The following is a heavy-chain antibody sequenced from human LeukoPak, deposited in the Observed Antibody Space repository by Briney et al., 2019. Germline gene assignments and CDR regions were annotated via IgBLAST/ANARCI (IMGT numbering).Heavy chain of an antibody. J-gene: IGHJ4*02. D-gene: IGHD3-22*01. CDR3: ATSFHDRSAVRGSLYFFVF. CDR1: GCSISSYY. V-gene: IGHV4-59*01. Sequence: PSETLSRTCTVSGCSISSYYWSWIRQPPGKGLEWIGYIYYSGSTNYNPSLKSRVTISVDTSKNQFSLKLSSVTAADTAVYYCATSFHDRSAVRGSLYFFVFSGQGTLVTVSS. CDR2: IYYSGST.